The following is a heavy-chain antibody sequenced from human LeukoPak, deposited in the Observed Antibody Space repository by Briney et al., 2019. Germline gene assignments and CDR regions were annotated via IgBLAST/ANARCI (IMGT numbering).Heavy chain of an antibody. Sequence: GGSLRLSCAASGFTFSSYSINWVRQAPGKGLEWVSSISSSSDYIYYADSVKGRFTISRDNAKNSLYLQMNSLRAEDTAVYYCARGSGVNYDFWSGPDYWGQGTLVTVSS. D-gene: IGHD3-3*01. CDR3: ARGSGVNYDFWSGPDY. CDR2: ISSSSDYI. J-gene: IGHJ4*02. CDR1: GFTFSSYS. V-gene: IGHV3-21*01.